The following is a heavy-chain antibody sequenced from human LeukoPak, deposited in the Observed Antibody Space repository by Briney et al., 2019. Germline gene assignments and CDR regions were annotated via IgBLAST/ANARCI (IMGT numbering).Heavy chain of an antibody. CDR1: GFTFSSYA. J-gene: IGHJ5*02. Sequence: TGGSLRLSCAASGFTFSSYAMSWVRQAPGKGLEWVSAISGSGGSTNNADSVRGRFTISRDNSKNTLYLQMNSLRAEDTAVYYCAKDLEDWFDPRGQGTLVTVSS. D-gene: IGHD2-15*01. CDR3: AKDLEDWFDP. CDR2: ISGSGGST. V-gene: IGHV3-23*01.